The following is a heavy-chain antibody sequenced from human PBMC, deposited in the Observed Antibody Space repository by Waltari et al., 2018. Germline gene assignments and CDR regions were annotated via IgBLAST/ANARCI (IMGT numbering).Heavy chain of an antibody. Sequence: QVQLVESGGGVVQPGGSLRLSCAASGFTFSSYAMHWVRQAPGKGREWVAFSRYDGNNQYYADSVSGRFTISRDNPKNTLSLHMNSLRAEDSAVYYCAKPATGDYGYDYWGQGTLVTVSS. CDR3: AKPATGDYGYDY. CDR1: GFTFSSYA. V-gene: IGHV3-30*02. CDR2: SRYDGNNQ. J-gene: IGHJ4*02. D-gene: IGHD4-17*01.